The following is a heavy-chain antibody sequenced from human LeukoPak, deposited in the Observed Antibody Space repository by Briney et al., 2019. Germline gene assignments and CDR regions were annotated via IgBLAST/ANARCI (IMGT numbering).Heavy chain of an antibody. D-gene: IGHD2-15*01. V-gene: IGHV4-39*07. CDR3: ARPNIRYCSGGACSNDGSDY. J-gene: IGHJ4*02. CDR1: GFTFTSYT. Sequence: GSLRLSCAASGFTFTSYTMNWVRQPPGKGLEWIGSIYYSGSTYYSPSLKSRVTISVDTSKNQFSLKLSSVTAADTAVYYCARPNIRYCSGGACSNDGSDYWGQGTLVTVSP. CDR2: IYYSGST.